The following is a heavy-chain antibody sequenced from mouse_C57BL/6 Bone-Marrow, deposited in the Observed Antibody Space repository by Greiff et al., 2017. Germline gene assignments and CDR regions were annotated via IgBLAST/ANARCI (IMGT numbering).Heavy chain of an antibody. Sequence: EVKLLESGGGLVQPKGSLKLSCAASGFSFNTYAMNWVRQAQGKGLEWVARIRSKSNNYATYYADSVKDRFTISRDDSESMLYLQMNNLKTEDTAMYYCVRDYDSNYPWFAYWGQGTLVTVSA. CDR1: GFSFNTYA. J-gene: IGHJ3*01. V-gene: IGHV10-1*01. D-gene: IGHD2-5*01. CDR3: VRDYDSNYPWFAY. CDR2: IRSKSNNYAT.